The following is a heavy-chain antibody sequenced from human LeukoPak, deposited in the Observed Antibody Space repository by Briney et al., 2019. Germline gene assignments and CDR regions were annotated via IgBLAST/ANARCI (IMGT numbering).Heavy chain of an antibody. CDR2: IYYSGST. Sequence: SETLSLSCTVSGGSISSYYWSWIRQPPGKGLEWIGYIYYSGSTNYNPSLKSRVTISVDTSKNQFSLKLSSVTAADTAVYYCARVAPGLVPAAMPDYWGQGTLVTVSS. J-gene: IGHJ4*02. V-gene: IGHV4-59*01. CDR1: GGSISSYY. CDR3: ARVAPGLVPAAMPDY. D-gene: IGHD2-2*01.